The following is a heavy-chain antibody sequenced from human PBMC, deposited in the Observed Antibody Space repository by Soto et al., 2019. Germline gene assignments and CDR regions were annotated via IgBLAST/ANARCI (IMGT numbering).Heavy chain of an antibody. Sequence: QVQLQESGPGLVKPSGTLSLTCAVSGGSISSSNWWSWVRQPPGKGLEWIGEIYHSGSTNYNPSLKCRVTRSVDQSHNQFSLNPGCVLAAATAVYYGARVRPTTVTTRWCFDSWGQGTLVTVSS. CDR2: IYHSGST. CDR3: ARVRPTTVTTRWCFDS. J-gene: IGHJ4*02. D-gene: IGHD4-17*01. CDR1: GGSISSSNW. V-gene: IGHV4-4*02.